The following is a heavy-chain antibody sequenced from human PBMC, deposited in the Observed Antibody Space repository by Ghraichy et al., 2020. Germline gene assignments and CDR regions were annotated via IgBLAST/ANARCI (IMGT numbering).Heavy chain of an antibody. J-gene: IGHJ5*02. D-gene: IGHD7-27*01. CDR3: ARSERAWGWFDP. Sequence: SHTLSLTCSISGDSVSSNSAAWNWIRQSPSRGLEWLGRTYYRSKWYNDYAVSVKSRITINPDTSKNQFSLQLNSVTPEDTAVYYCARSERAWGWFDPWGQGTLVTVSS. CDR2: TYYRSKWYN. V-gene: IGHV6-1*01. CDR1: GDSVSSNSAA.